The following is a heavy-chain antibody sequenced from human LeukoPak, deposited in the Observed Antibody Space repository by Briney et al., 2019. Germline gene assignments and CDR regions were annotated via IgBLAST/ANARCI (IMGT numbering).Heavy chain of an antibody. CDR3: AKSGYNRFDY. CDR2: ISGSGSGGST. D-gene: IGHD5-24*01. CDR1: GFTFSNSA. J-gene: IGHJ4*02. Sequence: GESLRLSCAASGFTFSNSAMSWVRQAPGKGLEWVSGISGSGSGGSTYYADSVKGRFTISRDNSKNTLYLQMNSLKAEDTAVYYCAKSGYNRFDYWGQGTLVTVSS. V-gene: IGHV3-23*01.